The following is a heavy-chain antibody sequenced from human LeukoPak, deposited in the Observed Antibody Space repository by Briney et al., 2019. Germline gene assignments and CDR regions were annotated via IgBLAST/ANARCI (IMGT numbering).Heavy chain of an antibody. Sequence: GGSLRLSCAASGFTVSSSYMNWVRQAPGKGLEWVSVIYSGGSTYYADSVRGRFTMSRDNSKNTVSLQMNSLRAEDTAVYYCAKGPTERTWMQLWPFWGQGTMVTVSS. D-gene: IGHD5-18*01. V-gene: IGHV3-53*01. CDR2: IYSGGST. CDR3: AKGPTERTWMQLWPF. CDR1: GFTVSSSY. J-gene: IGHJ3*01.